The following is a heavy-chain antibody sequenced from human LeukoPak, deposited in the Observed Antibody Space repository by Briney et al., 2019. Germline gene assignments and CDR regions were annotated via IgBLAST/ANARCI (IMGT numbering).Heavy chain of an antibody. Sequence: GGSLRLSCAASGFTFSSYGMHWVRQAPGKGLEWVAFIRYDGSNKYYADSVKGRFTISRDNSKNTLYLQMNSLRAEDTAVYYCAEDLYYYDSSGFDYWGQGTLVTVSS. CDR3: AEDLYYYDSSGFDY. CDR1: GFTFSSYG. J-gene: IGHJ4*02. V-gene: IGHV3-30*02. CDR2: IRYDGSNK. D-gene: IGHD3-22*01.